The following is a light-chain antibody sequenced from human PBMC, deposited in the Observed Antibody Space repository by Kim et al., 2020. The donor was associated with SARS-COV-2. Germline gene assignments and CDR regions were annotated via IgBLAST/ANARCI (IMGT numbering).Light chain of an antibody. J-gene: IGKJ1*01. CDR3: QQYGSSPAT. CDR1: QTVTSND. V-gene: IGKV3-20*01. CDR2: GAS. Sequence: SPGERATLSCRASQTVTSNDLAWYQQKPGQAPRRLIYGASSRATGIPDRFSGSGSGTDFTLTISRLEPEDFAVYYCQQYGSSPATFGQGTKVDIK.